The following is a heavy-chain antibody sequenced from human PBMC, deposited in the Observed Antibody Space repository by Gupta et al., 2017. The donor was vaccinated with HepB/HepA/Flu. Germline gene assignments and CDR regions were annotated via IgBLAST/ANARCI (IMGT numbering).Heavy chain of an antibody. CDR2: MNPNGLP. J-gene: IGHJ4*02. CDR1: GGSVRGNY. CDR3: ARGPLTGTTRQFDD. Sequence: QVQLQQWGAGLLKPSETLSLTCAVHGGSVRGNYWSWVRQPPEKGLEWIGEMNPNGLPKYTPSLHSRVIMSRDTSNNLLSRRLQSLTAADTALYYCARGPLTGTTRQFDDWGQGTQVTVSS. V-gene: IGHV4-34*01. D-gene: IGHD1/OR15-1a*01.